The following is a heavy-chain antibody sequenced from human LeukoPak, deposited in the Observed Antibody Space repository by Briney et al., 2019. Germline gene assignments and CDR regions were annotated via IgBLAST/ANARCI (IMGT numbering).Heavy chain of an antibody. D-gene: IGHD6-19*01. V-gene: IGHV3-23*01. CDR2: ISFRGTIT. Sequence: PGGSLRLSCAASGFTFNNYALTWVRQAPGKRLEWVSSISFRGTITYYADSVKGRFTISRDNSKNTLYLQMSSLRAEDTAIYYCAKGPRGGAVAAVFFDLWGQGTLVTVSS. CDR3: AKGPRGGAVAAVFFDL. J-gene: IGHJ4*02. CDR1: GFTFNNYA.